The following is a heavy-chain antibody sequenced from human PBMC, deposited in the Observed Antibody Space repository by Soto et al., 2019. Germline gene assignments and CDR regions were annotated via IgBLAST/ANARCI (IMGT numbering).Heavy chain of an antibody. CDR1: GFTFSSYE. V-gene: IGHV3-48*03. D-gene: IGHD3-22*01. CDR2: ISSSGSTI. Sequence: GGSLRLSCAASGFTFSSYEMNWVRQAPGKGLEWVSYISSSGSTIYYADSVKGRFTISRDNTKNSLYLQMNSLRAEDTAVYYCAREEYYYDSSGSYYFDYWGQGTLVTVSS. J-gene: IGHJ4*02. CDR3: AREEYYYDSSGSYYFDY.